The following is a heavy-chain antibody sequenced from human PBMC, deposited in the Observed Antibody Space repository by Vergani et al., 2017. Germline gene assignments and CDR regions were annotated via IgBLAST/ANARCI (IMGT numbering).Heavy chain of an antibody. CDR1: GFTFTAHG. J-gene: IGHJ4*02. CDR2: ISGSGGST. D-gene: IGHD1-26*01. V-gene: IGHV3-23*01. Sequence: EVQLLESGGGSAQPGESLRLSCVASGFTFTAHGLNWVRQAPGKGLEWVSGISGSGGSTYYADSVKGRFTISRDNSKNTLYLQMNSLRAEDTAVYYCAKGPRVGATLYWGQGTLVTVSS. CDR3: AKGPRVGATLY.